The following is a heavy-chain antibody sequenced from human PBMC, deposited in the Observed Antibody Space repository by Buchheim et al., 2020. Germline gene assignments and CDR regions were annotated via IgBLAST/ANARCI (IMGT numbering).Heavy chain of an antibody. CDR3: AKSNSGFYTFDH. V-gene: IGHV1-2*02. Sequence: QVQLVQSGAEVKKPGASVKVSCKASGYTFTDYYMHWVRQAPGQGLEWMGWINPRTGGTNYAQKFQGRVTMTRDTSITTAYMELDRLTSDDTAVYYCAKSNSGFYTFDHWGQGTL. J-gene: IGHJ4*02. D-gene: IGHD5-12*01. CDR1: GYTFTDYY. CDR2: INPRTGGT.